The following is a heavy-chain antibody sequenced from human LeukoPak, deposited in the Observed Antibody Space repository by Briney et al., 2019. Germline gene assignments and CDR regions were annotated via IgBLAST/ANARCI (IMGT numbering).Heavy chain of an antibody. Sequence: PGGSLRLSCTASGFTFSGYWMHWVRQIPAKGLVWVSGINRDGSSTTYADSVKGRFTISRDNAKNSLYLQMNSLRDEDTSIYYCTTVLRGTYWSFDYWGQGALVTVSS. CDR3: TTVLRGTYWSFDY. V-gene: IGHV3-74*03. D-gene: IGHD1-26*01. CDR2: INRDGSST. CDR1: GFTFSGYW. J-gene: IGHJ4*02.